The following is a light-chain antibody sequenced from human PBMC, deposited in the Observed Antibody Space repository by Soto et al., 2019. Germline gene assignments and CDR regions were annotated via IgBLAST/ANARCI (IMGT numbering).Light chain of an antibody. CDR2: GAS. V-gene: IGKV3D-15*01. Sequence: EIVMIQSPATLSVSPGERATLSCRVSQSVSSNLAWYQQKPGQAPRFLIYGASTRATGTPARFSGSGSGTEFTLTISSLQSEDFAVYYCQQYNNWPPITFGQGTRLEIK. CDR1: QSVSSN. J-gene: IGKJ5*01. CDR3: QQYNNWPPIT.